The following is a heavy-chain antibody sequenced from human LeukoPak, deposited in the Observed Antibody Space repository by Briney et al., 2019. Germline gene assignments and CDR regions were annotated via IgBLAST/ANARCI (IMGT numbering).Heavy chain of an antibody. D-gene: IGHD6-6*01. CDR2: ISTYNGNT. Sequence: ASVKVSCKTSGYSFSSYGMSWVRQAPGQGLEWMGWISTYNGNTNYAQKLQGRVTMTTDTSTSTAYMELRSLRSDDTAVYYCAKDRWRDGSSSFDNWGQGTLVTVSS. CDR3: AKDRWRDGSSSFDN. J-gene: IGHJ4*02. V-gene: IGHV1-18*01. CDR1: GYSFSSYG.